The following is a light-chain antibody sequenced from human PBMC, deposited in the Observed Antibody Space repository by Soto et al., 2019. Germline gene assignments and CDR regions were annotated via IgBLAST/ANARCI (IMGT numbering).Light chain of an antibody. V-gene: IGKV3-15*01. J-gene: IGKJ1*01. Sequence: IVLTQSPGTLSLSPGERATLSCRASQSFNSIYLAWYQQKPGQAPRLLIYRASSRATGIPARFSGSGSGTEFTLTISSLQSEDFAVYFCQQYNNWPLTFGQGTKVDIK. CDR2: RAS. CDR1: QSFNSIY. CDR3: QQYNNWPLT.